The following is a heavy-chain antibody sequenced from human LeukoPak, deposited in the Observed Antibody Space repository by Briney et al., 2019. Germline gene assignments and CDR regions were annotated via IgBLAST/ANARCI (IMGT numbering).Heavy chain of an antibody. CDR3: ARIGYSSGWYAANFDY. J-gene: IGHJ4*02. D-gene: IGHD6-19*01. CDR1: GGSFSGYY. CDR2: INRSGST. V-gene: IGHV4-34*01. Sequence: SETLSLTCAVYGGSFSGYYWSWIRRPPGKGLEWIGEINRSGSTNYNPSLKSRVTIAVDTSKNQFSLKLSSVTAADTAVYYCARIGYSSGWYAANFDYWGQGTLVTVSS.